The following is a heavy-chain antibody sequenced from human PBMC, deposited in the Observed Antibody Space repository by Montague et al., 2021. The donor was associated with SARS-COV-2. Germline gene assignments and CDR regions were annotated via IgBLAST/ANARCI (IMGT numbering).Heavy chain of an antibody. CDR2: INHSGST. V-gene: IGHV4-34*01. J-gene: IGHJ4*02. D-gene: IGHD3-22*01. CDR3: ARGQGEITMIVVVLTAAAHYFDY. Sequence: SETLSLTCAVYGGSLSGYDWSWIRQPPGKGLEWIGEINHSGSTKYNPSLKSRVSISVDTSKNQFSLKLNSVTAADTAVYYCARGQGEITMIVVVLTAAAHYFDYWGQGTLVTVSS. CDR1: GGSLSGYD.